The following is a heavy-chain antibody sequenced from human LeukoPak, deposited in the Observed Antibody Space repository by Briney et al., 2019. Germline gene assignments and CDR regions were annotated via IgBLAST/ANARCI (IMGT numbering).Heavy chain of an antibody. CDR2: INWNGGST. J-gene: IGHJ4*02. D-gene: IGHD6-13*01. CDR1: GFTFDDYG. V-gene: IGHV3-20*04. CDR3: ARDKQQLVLADY. Sequence: GGSLRLSCAASGFTFDDYGMSWVRQAPGKGLEWVSGINWNGGSTGYADSVKGRFTISRDNAKNSLYLQMISLRAEDTALYYCARDKQQLVLADYWGQGTLVTVSS.